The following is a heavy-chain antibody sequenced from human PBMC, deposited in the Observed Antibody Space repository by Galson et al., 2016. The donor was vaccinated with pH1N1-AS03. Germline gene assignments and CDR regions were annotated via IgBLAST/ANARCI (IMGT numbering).Heavy chain of an antibody. D-gene: IGHD3-3*01. Sequence: SLRLSCAASGFTFSIYAMHWVRQAPGKGLEWVSGVGGVDGSLWYAESVKGRFTVSSDNSKGTLDLQMNSLSADDTAVYYCARGSGSPHWFDPWGQGTLVTVSS. CDR1: GFTFSIYA. CDR2: VGGVDGSL. J-gene: IGHJ5*02. CDR3: ARGSGSPHWFDP. V-gene: IGHV3-23*01.